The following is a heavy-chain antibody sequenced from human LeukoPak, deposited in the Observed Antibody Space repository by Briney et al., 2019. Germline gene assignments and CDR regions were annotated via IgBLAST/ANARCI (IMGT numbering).Heavy chain of an antibody. CDR3: ALVVPGAIYYYYYMDV. CDR1: GGTFSSFA. Sequence: SVKVSCKASGGTFSSFAINWVRQAPGQGLEWMGRIIPIFGTANYAQKFQGRVTITADESTSTAYMELTSLRSEDTAVYYCALVVPGAIYYYYYMDVWGKGTTVTVSS. D-gene: IGHD2-2*01. CDR2: IIPIFGTA. V-gene: IGHV1-69*13. J-gene: IGHJ6*03.